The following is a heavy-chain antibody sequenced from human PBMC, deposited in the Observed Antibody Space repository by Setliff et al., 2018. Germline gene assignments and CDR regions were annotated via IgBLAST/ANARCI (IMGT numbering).Heavy chain of an antibody. CDR3: ASGSRDGYIPFDH. Sequence: ASVKVSCKASGYTFNTYEINWVRQAPGQGLEVMGWVTPNGGSAVYSQKFHGRVTMTASTPLSKAYMELTGLTSEDTAVYFCASGSRDGYIPFDHWGQGTRVTVSS. CDR1: GYTFNTYE. D-gene: IGHD5-12*01. V-gene: IGHV1-8*01. J-gene: IGHJ4*02. CDR2: VTPNGGSA.